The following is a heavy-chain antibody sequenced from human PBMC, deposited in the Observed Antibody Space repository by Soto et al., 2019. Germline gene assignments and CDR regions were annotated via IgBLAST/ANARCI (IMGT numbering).Heavy chain of an antibody. CDR3: AIDVVGPWD. CDR1: GGTFSSYA. J-gene: IGHJ4*02. V-gene: IGHV1-69*01. D-gene: IGHD1-26*01. Sequence: QVQLVQSGAAVTKPGSSVTVSCKASGGTFSSYALSWVRQAPGQGLEWMGGLIPIFGTATYAQTFQGRVTITADESTSTAYMELSSLRSEDTAVYYCAIDVVGPWDWGQGTLVTVSS. CDR2: LIPIFGTA.